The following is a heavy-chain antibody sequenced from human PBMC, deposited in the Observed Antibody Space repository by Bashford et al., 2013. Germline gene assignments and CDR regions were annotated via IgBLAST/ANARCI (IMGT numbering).Heavy chain of an antibody. CDR1: GGTFSSYA. J-gene: IGHJ4*02. CDR2: IIPIFGTA. CDR3: ARGPYDSSGYYYSDY. V-gene: IGHV1-69*13. D-gene: IGHD3-22*01. Sequence: SVKVSCKASGGTFSSYAISWVRQAPGQGLEWMGGIIPIFGTANYAQKFQGRVTITADESTSTAYMELSSLRSEDTAVYYCARGPYDSSGYYYSDYWGQGTLVTVSS.